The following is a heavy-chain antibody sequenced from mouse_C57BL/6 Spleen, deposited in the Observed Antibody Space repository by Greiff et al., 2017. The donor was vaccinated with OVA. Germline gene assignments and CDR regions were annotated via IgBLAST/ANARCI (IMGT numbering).Heavy chain of an antibody. J-gene: IGHJ1*03. CDR1: GFTFSNYW. CDR2: IRLKSDNYAT. Sequence: EVKVVESGGGLVQPGGSMKLSCVASGFTFSNYWMNWVRQSPEKGLEWVAQIRLKSDNYATHYAESVKGRFTISIDDSKSSVYLQMNNLRAEDTGIYYCTEGWYFDVWGTGTTVTVSS. V-gene: IGHV6-3*01. CDR3: TEGWYFDV.